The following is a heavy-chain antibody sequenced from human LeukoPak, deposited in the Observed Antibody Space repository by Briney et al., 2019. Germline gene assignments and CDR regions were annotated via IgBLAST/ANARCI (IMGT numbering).Heavy chain of an antibody. CDR2: INPNSGGT. V-gene: IGHV1-2*02. CDR1: GYTFTGYY. Sequence: ASVKVSCKASGYTFTGYYMHWVRQAPGQGLEWMGWINPNSGGTNYAQKFQGRVTMTRDTSISTAYMELSRLRSDDTAVYYCARDYGWDIVVVPAAIWDGWPDYYFDYCGQGTLVTVSS. J-gene: IGHJ4*02. CDR3: ARDYGWDIVVVPAAIWDGWPDYYFDY. D-gene: IGHD2-2*02.